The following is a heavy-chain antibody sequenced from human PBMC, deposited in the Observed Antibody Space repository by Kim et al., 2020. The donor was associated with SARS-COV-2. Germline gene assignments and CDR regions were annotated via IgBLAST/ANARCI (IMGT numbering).Heavy chain of an antibody. J-gene: IGHJ2*01. CDR1: GFTFSSEA. D-gene: IGHD3-10*01. V-gene: IGHV3-23*01. Sequence: GGSLRLSCAGSGFTFSSEAMRRVSQAPGKGLEWVSSISGSGDSTTYADSVKGRFTISRDNSKNTLCLQMNSLRAEDTARDYCAKDRGHWYFDLWGRGTL. CDR2: ISGSGDST. CDR3: AKDRGHWYFDL.